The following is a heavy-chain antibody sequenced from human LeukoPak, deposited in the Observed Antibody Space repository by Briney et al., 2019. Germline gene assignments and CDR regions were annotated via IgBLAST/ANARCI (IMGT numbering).Heavy chain of an antibody. CDR1: GFTFSSYA. D-gene: IGHD3-9*01. CDR2: ISYDGTSK. Sequence: GGSLRLSCAASGFTFSSYAMHWVRQAPGKGLEWVALISYDGTSKYYADSVKGRFTISRDISKKMYLQMNSLRAEDTAVYYCARGGASERDFDFLPGYSDYWGQGTLVTVSS. J-gene: IGHJ4*02. CDR3: ARGGASERDFDFLPGYSDY. V-gene: IGHV3-30-3*01.